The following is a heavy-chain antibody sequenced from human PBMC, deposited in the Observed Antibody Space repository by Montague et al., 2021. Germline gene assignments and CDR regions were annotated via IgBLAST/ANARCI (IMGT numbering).Heavy chain of an antibody. J-gene: IGHJ6*03. CDR2: ISHGRRN. Sequence: SETLSLTCTVSRSLINSDYYWCWIQQPPRRVLELVGIISHGRRNYYHPSLKSRVTISVDTSNNHFSLKLSSVTAADTAMYDCASERDRYYYLDIWGQGTTITVSS. CDR3: ASERDRYYYLDI. CDR1: RSLINSDYY. V-gene: IGHV4-38-2*02.